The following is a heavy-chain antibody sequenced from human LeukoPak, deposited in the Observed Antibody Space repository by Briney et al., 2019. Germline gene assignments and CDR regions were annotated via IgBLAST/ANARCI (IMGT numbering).Heavy chain of an antibody. D-gene: IGHD6-19*01. CDR2: INPNSGGT. Sequence: GGSLRLSCAASEFTFSSYGIHWVRQAPGQGLEWLGWINPNSGGTIYAQKFQGRVTMTRDTSISTAYMELSRLRSDDTAVYYCARDQSSGWCPDAFDIWGQGTMVTVSS. CDR1: EFTFSSYG. J-gene: IGHJ3*02. V-gene: IGHV1-2*02. CDR3: ARDQSSGWCPDAFDI.